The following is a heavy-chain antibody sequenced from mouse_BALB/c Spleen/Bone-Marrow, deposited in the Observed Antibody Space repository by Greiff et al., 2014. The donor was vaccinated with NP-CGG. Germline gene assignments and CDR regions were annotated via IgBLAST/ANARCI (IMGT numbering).Heavy chain of an antibody. CDR1: GYAFSSYW. Sequence: VKLQESGAELVRPGSSVKISCKASGYAFSSYWMNWVKQRPGQGLEWIGQIYPGDGDTNYNGKFKGKATLTADKSSSTAYMQLSSLTSEDSAVYFCARRGLWFAYWGQGTLVTVSA. J-gene: IGHJ3*01. V-gene: IGHV1-80*01. CDR2: IYPGDGDT. CDR3: ARRGLWFAY.